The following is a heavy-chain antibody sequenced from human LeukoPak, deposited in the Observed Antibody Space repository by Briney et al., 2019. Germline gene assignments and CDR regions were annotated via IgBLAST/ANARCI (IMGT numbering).Heavy chain of an antibody. CDR1: GGSISSYY. J-gene: IGHJ4*02. Sequence: SETLSLTCAVSGGSISSYYWSWIRQPPGKGREWIGYTHYSGSTDYNPSLKTRVTISVDTSKNQFSLKLSSVTAADTAVYYCARGAAGTVPFDYWGQGTLVTVSS. CDR3: ARGAAGTVPFDY. V-gene: IGHV4-59*08. CDR2: THYSGST. D-gene: IGHD6-13*01.